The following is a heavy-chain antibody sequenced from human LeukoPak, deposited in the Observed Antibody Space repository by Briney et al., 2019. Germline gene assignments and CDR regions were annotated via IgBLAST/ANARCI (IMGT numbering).Heavy chain of an antibody. CDR1: GFNFSDYA. D-gene: IGHD2-2*01. V-gene: IGHV3-23*01. J-gene: IGHJ4*02. CDR3: TRDHITSWQIDF. Sequence: GGSLRLSCAASGFNFSDYAMTWVRQAPGKGLEWVSGISGGSGNRDYGESVKGRFTISRDNSKNTVSLQMNSLRVEDTAVYYCTRDHITSWQIDFWGQGTMVTVSS. CDR2: ISGGSGNR.